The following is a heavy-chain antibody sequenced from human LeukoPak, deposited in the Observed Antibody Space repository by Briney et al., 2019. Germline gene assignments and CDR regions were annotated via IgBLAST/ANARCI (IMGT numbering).Heavy chain of an antibody. V-gene: IGHV1-69*04. J-gene: IGHJ4*02. CDR3: ARVFFAPYSGSYNRGYFFDL. Sequence: SVKVSCKASGGTFSSYAISWVRQAPGQGLEWMGRIIPILGIANYAQKFQGRVTITADKSTSTAYMELSSLRSEDTAVYYCARVFFAPYSGSYNRGYFFDLWGQGTLVTVSS. D-gene: IGHD1-26*01. CDR2: IIPILGIA. CDR1: GGTFSSYA.